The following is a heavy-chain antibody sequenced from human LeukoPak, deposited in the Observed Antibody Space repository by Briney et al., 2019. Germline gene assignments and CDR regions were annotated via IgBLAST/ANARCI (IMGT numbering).Heavy chain of an antibody. CDR2: INPSGAGT. CDR1: GYTFTNYY. D-gene: IGHD2-21*01. CDR3: VRSYCGGDCQGRAYYFGY. V-gene: IGHV1-46*01. Sequence: ASVKVSCKASGYTFTNYYMHWMRQAPGQGLEWMGIINPSGAGTNYAQKFQGRVTLTRDTSTSTLYMELSSLRSEDTAVYYCVRSYCGGDCQGRAYYFGYWGQGTLVTVSS. J-gene: IGHJ4*02.